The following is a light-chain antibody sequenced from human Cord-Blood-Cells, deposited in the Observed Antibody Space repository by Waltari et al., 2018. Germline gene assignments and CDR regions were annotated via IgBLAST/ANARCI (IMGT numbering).Light chain of an antibody. Sequence: EIVLTQSPGTLSLSPGERATLSCRARQSVSSSYLAWYQQKPGQAPRLLIYGASSSATGIPDMCSGSGSGTDFTLTISRLEPEDFAVYYCQQYGSSPFTFGPGTKVDIK. CDR2: GAS. CDR3: QQYGSSPFT. J-gene: IGKJ3*01. CDR1: QSVSSSY. V-gene: IGKV3-20*01.